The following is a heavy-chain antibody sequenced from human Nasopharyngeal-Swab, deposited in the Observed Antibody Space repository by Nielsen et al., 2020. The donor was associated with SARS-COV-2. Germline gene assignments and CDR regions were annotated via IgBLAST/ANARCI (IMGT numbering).Heavy chain of an antibody. CDR2: IYYSGST. Sequence: GSLRLSCTVSGGSISSYYWSWIRQPPGKGLEWIGYIYYSGSTNYNPSLKSRVTISVDTSKNQFSLKLSSVTAADTAVYYCARGQTYYDILTGYLYRGFDPWGQGTLVTVSS. CDR1: GGSISSYY. CDR3: ARGQTYYDILTGYLYRGFDP. V-gene: IGHV4-59*13. J-gene: IGHJ5*02. D-gene: IGHD3-9*01.